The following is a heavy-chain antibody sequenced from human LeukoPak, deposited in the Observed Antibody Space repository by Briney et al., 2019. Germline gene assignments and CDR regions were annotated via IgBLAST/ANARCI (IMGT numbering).Heavy chain of an antibody. J-gene: IGHJ6*03. D-gene: IGHD5-24*01. V-gene: IGHV1-69*13. CDR3: ARDGYNLDYYYYMDV. Sequence: ASVKVSCKASGGTFSSYAISWVRQAPGQGLEWMGGIIPIFGTANYAQKFQGRVTITADESTSTAYMELSSLRSEGTAVYYCARDGYNLDYYYYMDVWGKGTTVTVSS. CDR1: GGTFSSYA. CDR2: IIPIFGTA.